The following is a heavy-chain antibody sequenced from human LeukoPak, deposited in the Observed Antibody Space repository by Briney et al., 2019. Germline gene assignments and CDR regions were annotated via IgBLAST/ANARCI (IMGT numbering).Heavy chain of an antibody. CDR3: ARVAKYYYGSETYYFFEH. CDR1: GFTFTTYW. J-gene: IGHJ4*02. D-gene: IGHD3-10*01. V-gene: IGHV3-7*01. Sequence: GGSLRLSCAASGFTFTTYWMSWVRQAPGKGLEWVANINQDGSEKYFVDSVKGRFTMSRDNAKNSLYLQMNSLRVEDTAVYYCARVAKYYYGSETYYFFEHWGQGTPVTASS. CDR2: INQDGSEK.